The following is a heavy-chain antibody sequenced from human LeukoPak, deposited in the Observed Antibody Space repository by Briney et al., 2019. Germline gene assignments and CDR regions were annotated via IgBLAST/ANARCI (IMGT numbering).Heavy chain of an antibody. Sequence: NPGRSLRLSCAASGFTFDDYAMHWVRQAPGKGLEWVSGISWNSGSIGYVDSVKGRFTISRDNAKNSLYLQMNSLRAEDTALYYCAKDKAMAYYYGMDVWGQGTTVTVSS. J-gene: IGHJ6*02. CDR3: AKDKAMAYYYGMDV. D-gene: IGHD5-18*01. CDR1: GFTFDDYA. CDR2: ISWNSGSI. V-gene: IGHV3-9*01.